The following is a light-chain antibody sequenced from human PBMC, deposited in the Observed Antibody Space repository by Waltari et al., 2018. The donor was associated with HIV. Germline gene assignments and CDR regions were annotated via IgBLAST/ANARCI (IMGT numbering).Light chain of an antibody. J-gene: IGLJ1*01. CDR3: HSRDTDGDHYV. CDR2: GGN. CDR1: NLRSFF. Sequence: SSELTQDPVVSVALGQTIQIRCQGDNLRSFFANWYQHRPGQAPVLVVYGGNRLPSGIPDRFSASNSGNTSSLIISNSQAVDEADYFCHSRDTDGDHYVFGGGTRVIV. V-gene: IGLV3-19*01.